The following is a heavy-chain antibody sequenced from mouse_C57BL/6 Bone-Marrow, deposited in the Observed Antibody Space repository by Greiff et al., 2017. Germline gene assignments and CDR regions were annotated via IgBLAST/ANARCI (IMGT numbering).Heavy chain of an antibody. CDR2: IRNKANGYTT. J-gene: IGHJ3*01. D-gene: IGHD4-1*02. V-gene: IGHV7-3*01. CDR3: ARSPTGTAWFAY. Sequence: EVKLVESGGGLVQPGGSLSLSCAASGFTFTDYYMSWVRQPPGKALEWLGFIRNKANGYTTEYSASLKGRFTISRDNSQSILYLQMNALGAEDSATYCCARSPTGTAWFAYWGQGTLVTVSA. CDR1: GFTFTDYY.